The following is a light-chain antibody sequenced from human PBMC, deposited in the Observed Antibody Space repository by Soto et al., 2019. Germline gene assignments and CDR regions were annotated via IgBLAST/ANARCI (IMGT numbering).Light chain of an antibody. V-gene: IGKV3-20*01. Sequence: LRQSPCTLSLSTGERATLSCRASQSVSNNYLAWFQQKPGQAPRLLIFDAYRRATGIPDRFSGSGSGTNFALTISRLEPEDFALYYCHQYASSFGTFGQGTKVDIK. CDR3: HQYASSFGT. CDR2: DAY. CDR1: QSVSNNY. J-gene: IGKJ1*01.